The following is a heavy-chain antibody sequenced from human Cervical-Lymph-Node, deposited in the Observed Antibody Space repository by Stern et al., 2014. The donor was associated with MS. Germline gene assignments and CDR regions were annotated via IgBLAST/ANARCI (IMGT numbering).Heavy chain of an antibody. CDR3: AFGGRSGYPKHFDP. D-gene: IGHD5-12*01. CDR2: ITPIFATA. J-gene: IGHJ5*02. Sequence: VQLVESGAEVKKPGSSVKVSCKASGGTFSTYSISWVRQAPGQGLEWMGGITPIFATANYAQKFHGRVTITADDSPSTAYMELSSLRSEDTAVYYCAFGGRSGYPKHFDPWGQGTVVTVSS. CDR1: GGTFSTYS. V-gene: IGHV1-69*01.